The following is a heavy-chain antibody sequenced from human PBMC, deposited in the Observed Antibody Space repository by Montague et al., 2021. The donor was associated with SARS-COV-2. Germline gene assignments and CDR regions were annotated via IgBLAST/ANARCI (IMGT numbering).Heavy chain of an antibody. CDR3: ARDVGVPLAPPYSWFDP. CDR1: GVSIDDNY. J-gene: IGHJ5*02. V-gene: IGHV4-4*07. CDR2: IYTSGST. Sequence: SETLSLTCTVSGVSIDDNYFAWIRQPPGKGLEWIGRIYTSGSTNFNPSLKSRVTISVDTSKNQFSLKLSSVTAADTAVYYCARDVGVPLAPPYSWFDPWGQGTLVTVSS. D-gene: IGHD2-2*01.